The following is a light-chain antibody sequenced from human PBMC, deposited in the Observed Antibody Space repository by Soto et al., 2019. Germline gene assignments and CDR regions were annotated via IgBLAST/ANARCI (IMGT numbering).Light chain of an antibody. CDR1: QSVGSSY. V-gene: IGKV3-20*01. CDR3: HQYSSSPPEFT. Sequence: EIVLTQSPGTLSVSPGERVTLSCRASQSVGSSYLAWYQQRPGQAPGLLIFGASYRATGIPVRFSGSGSGTDFTLTISRLEPEDFAVYSCHQYSSSPPEFTFGPGTKVDSK. J-gene: IGKJ3*01. CDR2: GAS.